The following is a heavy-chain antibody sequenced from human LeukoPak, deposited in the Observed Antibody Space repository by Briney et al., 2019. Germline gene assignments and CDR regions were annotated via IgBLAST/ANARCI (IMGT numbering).Heavy chain of an antibody. J-gene: IGHJ4*02. Sequence: SVKVSCKASGGTFSSYAISWVRQAPGQGLEWMGGIIPIFGTANYAQKFQGRVTITADESTSTAYMELSSLRSEDTAVYYCARDDFSGYYSTVDYWGQGTLVTVSS. CDR2: IIPIFGTA. CDR3: ARDDFSGYYSTVDY. CDR1: GGTFSSYA. D-gene: IGHD3-22*01. V-gene: IGHV1-69*13.